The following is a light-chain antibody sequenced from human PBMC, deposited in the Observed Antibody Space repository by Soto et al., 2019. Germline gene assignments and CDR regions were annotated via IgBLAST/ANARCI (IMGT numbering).Light chain of an antibody. CDR1: QSISTW. V-gene: IGKV1-5*03. J-gene: IGKJ2*01. CDR3: QHYKHYSQST. CDR2: KAS. Sequence: DIQMTQSPSTLSASVGDRVTITCRASQSISTWLAWYQQKPGKAPKFLVHKASSLENGVPSRFSGTGSETEFTLTISSLQPYDFATYYCQHYKHYSQSTFGQGTKLEIK.